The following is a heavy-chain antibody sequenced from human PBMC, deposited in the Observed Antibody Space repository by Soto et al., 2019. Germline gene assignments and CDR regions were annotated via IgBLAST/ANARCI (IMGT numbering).Heavy chain of an antibody. V-gene: IGHV1-8*01. J-gene: IGHJ4*02. CDR1: GYTFTSYD. Sequence: ASVKVSCKASGYTFTSYDINWVRQATGQGLEWMGWMNPNSGNTGYAQKFQGRVTMTRNPSMSTAYMELSSLRSEDTAVYYCTRGSNVAAVIDYWGQGTLVTVSS. D-gene: IGHD6-13*01. CDR3: TRGSNVAAVIDY. CDR2: MNPNSGNT.